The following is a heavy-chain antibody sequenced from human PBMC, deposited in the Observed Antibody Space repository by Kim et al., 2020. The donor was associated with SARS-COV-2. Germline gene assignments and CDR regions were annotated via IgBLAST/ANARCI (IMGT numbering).Heavy chain of an antibody. CDR1: GFTFTSYW. CDR2: FNQDGSDK. V-gene: IGHV3-7*01. Sequence: GGSLRLSCAASGFTFTSYWMNWVRQAPGKGLEWVANFNQDGSDKYYVDSVKGRFTISRDNAKNSLYLQMNTLRAEDTAVYFCVRRSPQRGVQGTLATVSS. CDR3: VRRSPQR. J-gene: IGHJ4*02.